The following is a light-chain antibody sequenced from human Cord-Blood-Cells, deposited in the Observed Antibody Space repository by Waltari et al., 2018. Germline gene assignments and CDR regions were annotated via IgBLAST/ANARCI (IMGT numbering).Light chain of an antibody. CDR3: NSRDSSGNHPPYV. CDR1: SLRSYY. CDR2: GKN. Sequence: SSELTQDPAVSVALGQTVRITCQGDSLRSYYASWYQQKPGQAPVLVIYGKNNRPSGIPGRFSGSSSGNTASLTITGAQAEDEADYYCNSRDSSGNHPPYVFGTGTKVTVL. J-gene: IGLJ1*01. V-gene: IGLV3-19*01.